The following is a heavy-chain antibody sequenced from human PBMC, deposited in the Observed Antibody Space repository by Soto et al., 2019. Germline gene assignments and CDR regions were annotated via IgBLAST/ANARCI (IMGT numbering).Heavy chain of an antibody. Sequence: QVHLVESGGGLVKPGGSLRLSCAASGFTFSDYYMSWIRQAPGKGLECVSYISSSSSYTNYADSVKGRFTISRDNAKNSLFLQMSSLRAEDTAVYYCARDPELWFGGGDVWGQGTTVTVSS. CDR1: GFTFSDYY. D-gene: IGHD3-10*01. V-gene: IGHV3-11*05. J-gene: IGHJ6*02. CDR2: ISSSSSYT. CDR3: ARDPELWFGGGDV.